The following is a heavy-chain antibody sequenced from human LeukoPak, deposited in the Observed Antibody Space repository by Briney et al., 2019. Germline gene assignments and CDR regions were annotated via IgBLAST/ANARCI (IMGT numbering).Heavy chain of an antibody. J-gene: IGHJ5*02. CDR1: GFTFSSYG. D-gene: IGHD1-1*01. CDR2: IWYDGSNK. CDR3: AKGRMSTGSNWFDP. V-gene: IGHV3-33*06. Sequence: GGSLRLSCAASGFTFSSYGMHWVRQAPGKGLEWVAVIWYDGSNKYYADSVKGRFTISRDNSKNTLYLQMNSLRAEDTAVYYCAKGRMSTGSNWFDPWGQGTLVTVSS.